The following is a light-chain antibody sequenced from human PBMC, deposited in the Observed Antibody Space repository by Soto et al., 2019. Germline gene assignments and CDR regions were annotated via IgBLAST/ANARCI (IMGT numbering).Light chain of an antibody. CDR1: SSNIGAGYD. Sequence: QSVLTQPPSVSGAPGQRVTISCTGSSSNIGAGYDVHWYQQLPGTAPKLLIYGNSNRPSGVPDRFSGSKSGTSASPAITGLQAADEADYYCQSYGSSLSGYVVFGGGTKLTVL. V-gene: IGLV1-40*01. CDR2: GNS. CDR3: QSYGSSLSGYVV. J-gene: IGLJ2*01.